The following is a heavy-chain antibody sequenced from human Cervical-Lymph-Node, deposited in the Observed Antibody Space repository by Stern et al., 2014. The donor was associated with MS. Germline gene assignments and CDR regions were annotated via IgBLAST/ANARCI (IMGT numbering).Heavy chain of an antibody. V-gene: IGHV3-21*01. CDR3: ARARGSYSLDY. J-gene: IGHJ4*02. CDR2: ITSSSGYI. CDR1: GFTFSGYI. D-gene: IGHD1-26*01. Sequence: EVQLLESGGGLVKPGGSLRLSCAASGFTFSGYIMNWVRQAPGKGLEWVSSITSSSGYIYYADSVKGRFTISRDNAKNSLYLQMNSLRVEDTAVYYCARARGSYSLDYWGQGALVTVSS.